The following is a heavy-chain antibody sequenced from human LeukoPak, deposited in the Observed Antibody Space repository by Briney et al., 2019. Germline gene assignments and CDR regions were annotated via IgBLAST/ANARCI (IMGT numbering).Heavy chain of an antibody. CDR1: GGSISSYY. CDR2: IYYSGST. D-gene: IGHD5-18*01. Sequence: PSETLSLTCTVSGGSISSYYWSWIRQPAGKGLEWIGYIYYSGSTNYNPSLKSRVTISVDTSKNQFSLKLSSVTAADTAVYYCARFGYSHGYGWGGGYYYYYMDVWGKGTTVTVSS. V-gene: IGHV4-59*01. J-gene: IGHJ6*03. CDR3: ARFGYSHGYGWGGGYYYYYMDV.